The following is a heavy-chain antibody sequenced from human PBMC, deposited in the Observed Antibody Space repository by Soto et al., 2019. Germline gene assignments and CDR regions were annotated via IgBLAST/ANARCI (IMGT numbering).Heavy chain of an antibody. CDR2: IKDGGRT. J-gene: IGHJ4*02. V-gene: IGHV4-34*01. CDR3: ARGQEGVVATH. CDR1: GGSLSGYY. Sequence: QVQLQQWGAGLLKPSETLSLNCAVNGGSLSGYYWSWIRQPPGKGLEWIGEIKDGGRTNYSPSLKSRATISSDTPNNQFSLRLYSVTAADTGVYSCARGQEGVVATHWDQGTLVTVSS. D-gene: IGHD5-12*01.